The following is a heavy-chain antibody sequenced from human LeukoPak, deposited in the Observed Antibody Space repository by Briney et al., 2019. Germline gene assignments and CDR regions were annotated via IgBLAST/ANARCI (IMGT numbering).Heavy chain of an antibody. V-gene: IGHV4-59*01. CDR2: IYYGGST. Sequence: SETLSLTCTVSGGSISSYYWSWIRQPPGKGLEWIGYIYYGGSTNYNPSLKSRVTISVDTSKNQFSLKLSSVTAADTAVYYCARDLLYSGSFRPVFDYWGQGTLVTVSS. J-gene: IGHJ4*02. CDR1: GGSISSYY. D-gene: IGHD1-26*01. CDR3: ARDLLYSGSFRPVFDY.